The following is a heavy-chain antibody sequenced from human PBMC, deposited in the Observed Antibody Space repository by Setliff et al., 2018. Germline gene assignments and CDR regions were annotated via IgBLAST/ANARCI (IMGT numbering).Heavy chain of an antibody. CDR1: GFRFSDLY. CDR3: ARDPTRFTKFRGVSTRYFYMDV. J-gene: IGHJ6*03. CDR2: ISGDGNTV. D-gene: IGHD3-10*01. Sequence: PGGSLRLSCAASGFRFSDLYMSWVRQVPGKGLEWLSKISGDGNTVYYADSVRGRFTISRDNAKNSVYLQIIDLRVEDTAVYYCARDPTRFTKFRGVSTRYFYMDVWGKGTTVTVSS. V-gene: IGHV3-11*04.